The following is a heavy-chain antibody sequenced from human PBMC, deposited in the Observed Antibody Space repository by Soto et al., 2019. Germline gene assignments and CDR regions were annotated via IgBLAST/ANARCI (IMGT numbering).Heavy chain of an antibody. J-gene: IGHJ4*02. CDR1: GFIFRTYN. Sequence: VQLVESGGGLVQPGGSLRLSCAASGFIFRTYNMNWVRQAPGKGLEWVSYISSSSNTMYYADSVKGRFTISRDNAKNSLYLQMDSLRDEDTAVYYCASTVGTRSLARDFDYWGQGTLVTVAS. CDR3: ASTVGTRSLARDFDY. CDR2: ISSSSNTM. V-gene: IGHV3-48*02. D-gene: IGHD7-27*01.